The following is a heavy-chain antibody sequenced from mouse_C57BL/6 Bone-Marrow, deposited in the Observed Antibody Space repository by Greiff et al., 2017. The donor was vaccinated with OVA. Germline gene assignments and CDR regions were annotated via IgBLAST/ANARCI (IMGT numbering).Heavy chain of an antibody. CDR3: AREGLYYGNYVGYYAMDY. D-gene: IGHD2-1*01. V-gene: IGHV1-59*01. Sequence: VQLQQSGAELVRPGTSVKLSCKASGYTFTSYWMHWVKQRPGQGLEWIGVIDPSDSYTNYNQKFKGKATLTVDKSSSTAYMQLSSLTSEDSAVYYCAREGLYYGNYVGYYAMDYWGQGTSVTVSS. CDR2: IDPSDSYT. J-gene: IGHJ4*01. CDR1: GYTFTSYW.